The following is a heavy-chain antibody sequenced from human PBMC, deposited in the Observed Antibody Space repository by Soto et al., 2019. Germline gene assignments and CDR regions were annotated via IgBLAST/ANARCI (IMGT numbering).Heavy chain of an antibody. V-gene: IGHV3-23*01. CDR2: ISGSGGST. CDR1: GFTFSSYA. J-gene: IGHJ6*02. CDR3: AKDKRRSHGDYLYYYYGMDV. D-gene: IGHD4-17*01. Sequence: GGSLRLSCAASGFTFSSYAMSWVRQAPGKGLEWVSAISGSGGSTYYADSVKGRFTISRDNSKNTLYLQMNSLRAEDTDVYYCAKDKRRSHGDYLYYYYGMDVWGQGTTVTVSS.